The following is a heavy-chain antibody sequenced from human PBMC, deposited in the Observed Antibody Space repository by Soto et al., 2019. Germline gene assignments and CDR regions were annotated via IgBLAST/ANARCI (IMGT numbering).Heavy chain of an antibody. D-gene: IGHD3-3*01. Sequence: EVQLVQSGGGLVQPGGSLRLSCAASGFSITRYWMHWVRQAPGKGLEWVSRINSDGGSRGYADSVKGRFTISRDNRRNTLYLQMNSVRVEDTAVYYCGTGVRAGYWGLGTLVTVSS. CDR2: INSDGGSR. J-gene: IGHJ4*02. V-gene: IGHV3-74*01. CDR1: GFSITRYW. CDR3: GTGVRAGY.